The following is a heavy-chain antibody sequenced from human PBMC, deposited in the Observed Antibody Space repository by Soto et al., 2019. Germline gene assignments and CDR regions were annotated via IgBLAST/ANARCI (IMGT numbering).Heavy chain of an antibody. D-gene: IGHD3-22*01. CDR1: GGSISSYY. V-gene: IGHV4-59*01. Sequence: SETLSLTCTVSGGSISSYYWSWIRQPPGKGLEWIGYIYYSGSTNYNPSLKSRVTISVDTSKNQFSLKLSSVTAADTAVYYCARSSDSSGYYPLFDPWGPGTLVTVSS. CDR3: ARSSDSSGYYPLFDP. CDR2: IYYSGST. J-gene: IGHJ5*02.